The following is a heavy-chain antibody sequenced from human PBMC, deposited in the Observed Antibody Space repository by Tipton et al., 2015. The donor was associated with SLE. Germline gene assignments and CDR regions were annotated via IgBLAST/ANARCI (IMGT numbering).Heavy chain of an antibody. V-gene: IGHV4-34*01. J-gene: IGHJ4*02. CDR3: AINLPRITLVRGVTPPPDY. CDR2: INRSGST. CDR1: GGSFSGYY. D-gene: IGHD3-10*01. Sequence: LRLSCAVDGGSFSGYYWSWIRQPPGKGLEWIGEINRSGSTKYNPSLKSRVTISVDTSKNQFSLNLNSVTAADTAVYYCAINLPRITLVRGVTPPPDYWGQGTLVTVSS.